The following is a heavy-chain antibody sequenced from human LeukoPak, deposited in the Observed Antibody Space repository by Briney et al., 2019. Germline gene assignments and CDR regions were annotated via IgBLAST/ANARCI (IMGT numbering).Heavy chain of an antibody. CDR2: ISGSGGST. V-gene: IGHV3-23*01. D-gene: IGHD6-19*01. CDR3: AKAPVAGRPWYFDL. J-gene: IGHJ2*01. CDR1: GFTFSSYA. Sequence: GGSLRLSCAASGFTFSSYAMSWVRQAPGKGLEWVSAISGSGGSTNYADSVKGRFTISRDTSKNTLYLQMNSLRAEDTAVYYCAKAPVAGRPWYFDLWGRGTLVTVSS.